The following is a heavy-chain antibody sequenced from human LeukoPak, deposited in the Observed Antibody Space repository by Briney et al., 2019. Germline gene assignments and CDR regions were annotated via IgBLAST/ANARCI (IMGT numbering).Heavy chain of an antibody. D-gene: IGHD3-10*01. J-gene: IGHJ6*02. CDR1: GYTFTSYG. V-gene: IGHV1-18*01. Sequence: ASVKVSCKASGYTFTSYGISWVRQAPGQGLEWMGWISAYNVNTNYAQKLQGRVTMTTDTSTSTAYMELRSLRSDDTAVYYCARDVANPYYYGSGSYYYYYYGMDVWGQGTTVTVSS. CDR3: ARDVANPYYYGSGSYYYYYYGMDV. CDR2: ISAYNVNT.